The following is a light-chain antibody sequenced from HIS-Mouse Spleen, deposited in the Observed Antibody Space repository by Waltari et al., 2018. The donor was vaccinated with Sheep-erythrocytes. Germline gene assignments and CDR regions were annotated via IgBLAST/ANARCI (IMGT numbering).Light chain of an antibody. CDR1: NSDVGGYNY. CDR2: DVS. V-gene: IGLV2-11*01. J-gene: IGLJ1*01. Sequence: QSVLTQPRSVSGSPGQSVTISCTGTNSDVGGYNYVSWYQQHPGKAPKLMIYDVSKRPAGVPDRFSGSKSGNTASLTISGLQAEDEADYYCCSYAGSYNHVFATGTKVTVL. CDR3: CSYAGSYNHV.